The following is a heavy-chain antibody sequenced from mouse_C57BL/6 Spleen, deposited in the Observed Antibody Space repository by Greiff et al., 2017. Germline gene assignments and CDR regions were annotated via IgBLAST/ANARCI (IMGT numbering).Heavy chain of an antibody. J-gene: IGHJ3*01. CDR3: ASGASGYRFAY. V-gene: IGHV2-6*01. CDR1: GFSLTSYG. D-gene: IGHD3-2*02. CDR2: IWGVGST. Sequence: QVQLQQSGPGLVAPSQSLSITCTVSGFSLTSYGVDWVRQSPGKGLEWLGVIWGVGSTNYNSALKSRLSISKDNSKSQVFLKMNSLQTDDTAMYYCASGASGYRFAYWGQGTLVTVSA.